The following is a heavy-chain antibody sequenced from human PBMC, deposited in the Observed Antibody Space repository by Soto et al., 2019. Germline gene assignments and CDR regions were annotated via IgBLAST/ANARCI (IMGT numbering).Heavy chain of an antibody. CDR3: AHRVLRTVFGLVTTTAIYFDF. Sequence: QITLKESGPTVVKPTETLTLTCKFSGFSLTTSGVGVGWVRQSPGKAPEWLALIYWDDDKRYSTSLKSRLTNTNDTSKIQVVLTMANVYPADTATYYCAHRVLRTVFGLVTTTAIYFDFWGPGTPDVVSS. J-gene: IGHJ4*02. V-gene: IGHV2-5*02. D-gene: IGHD3-3*01. CDR2: IYWDDDK. CDR1: GFSLTTSGVG.